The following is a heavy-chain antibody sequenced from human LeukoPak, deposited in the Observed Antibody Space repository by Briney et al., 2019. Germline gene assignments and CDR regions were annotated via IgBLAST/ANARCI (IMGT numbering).Heavy chain of an antibody. CDR3: ARPLKQQLVRGSWFDP. Sequence: SETLSLTCAVYGGSFSGYYWSWIRQPPGKGLEWIGEINHSGSTNYNPALKSRVTISVDTAKNQFSLKLSFVTAADTAVYYCARPLKQQLVRGSWFDPWGQGTLVTVSS. CDR1: GGSFSGYY. D-gene: IGHD6-13*01. CDR2: INHSGST. J-gene: IGHJ5*02. V-gene: IGHV4-34*01.